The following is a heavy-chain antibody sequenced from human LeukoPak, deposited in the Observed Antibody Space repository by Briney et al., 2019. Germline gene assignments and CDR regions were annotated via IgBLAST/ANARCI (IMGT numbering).Heavy chain of an antibody. CDR2: IKEDGSEK. V-gene: IGHV3-7*03. CDR1: GFTFYSHA. J-gene: IGHJ4*02. Sequence: GGSLRLSCAASGFTFYSHAMVWVRQAPGKGLEWVANIKEDGSEKHYVDSVKGRFTISRDNAGNSLDLHMNSLRAEDTALYYCARDRSMTHFDYWGQGTLVTVSS. CDR3: ARDRSMTHFDY.